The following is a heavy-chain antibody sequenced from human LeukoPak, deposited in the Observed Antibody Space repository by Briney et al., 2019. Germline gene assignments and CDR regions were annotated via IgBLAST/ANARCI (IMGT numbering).Heavy chain of an antibody. J-gene: IGHJ4*02. CDR1: GFTFSDYY. CDR2: ISSSGSSI. D-gene: IGHD5-18*01. CDR3: ASSPDTAMVDY. V-gene: IGHV3-11*01. Sequence: GGSLRLSCAASGFTFSDYYMSWIRQAPGKGLEWVSYISSSGSSIYYADSAKGRFTISRDNAKNSLYLQMNSLRAEDTAVYYCASSPDTAMVDYWGQGTLVTVSS.